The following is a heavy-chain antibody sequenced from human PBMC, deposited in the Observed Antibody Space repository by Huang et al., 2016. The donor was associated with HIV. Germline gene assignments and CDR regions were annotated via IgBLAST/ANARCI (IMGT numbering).Heavy chain of an antibody. CDR3: AKDNDLYYFDY. D-gene: IGHD1-1*01. J-gene: IGHJ4*02. CDR2: ITCDGKNK. Sequence: QVHLVESGGGVVQPGRSLRLSCAASGFTFSGYGMHWVRQATGKGLEGVAVITCDGKNKYYADSVRGRFTVARDNSQNTVSLQMNTLRAEDTAVYYCAKDNDLYYFDYWGQGTLVTVSS. V-gene: IGHV3-30*18. CDR1: GFTFSGYG.